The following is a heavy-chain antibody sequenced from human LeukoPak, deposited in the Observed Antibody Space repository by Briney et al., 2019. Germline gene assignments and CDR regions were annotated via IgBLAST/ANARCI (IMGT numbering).Heavy chain of an antibody. CDR1: GFTFSSYS. Sequence: PGGSLRLSCAASGFTFSSYSMNWVRQAPGKGLEWVSSISSSSSHIFYADSLKGRFTISRDNAKNSLYLQMNSLKAEDTAVYYCARDLGDLFPKDSLDYWGQGTLVTVSS. J-gene: IGHJ4*02. CDR3: ARDLGDLFPKDSLDY. CDR2: ISSSSSHI. D-gene: IGHD3-10*01. V-gene: IGHV3-21*01.